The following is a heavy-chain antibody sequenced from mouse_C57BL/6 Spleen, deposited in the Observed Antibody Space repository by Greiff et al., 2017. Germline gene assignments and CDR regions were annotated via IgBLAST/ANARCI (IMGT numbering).Heavy chain of an antibody. CDR3: ARAPSYYYGSSYGAMDY. CDR1: GYSITSGYD. CDR2: ISYSGST. V-gene: IGHV3-1*01. J-gene: IGHJ4*01. Sequence: EVKVEESGPGMVKPSQSLSLTCTVTGYSITSGYDWHWIRHFPGNKLEWMGYISYSGSTNYNPSLKSRISITHDTSKNHFFLKLNSVTTEDTATYYCARAPSYYYGSSYGAMDYWGQGTSVTVSS. D-gene: IGHD1-1*01.